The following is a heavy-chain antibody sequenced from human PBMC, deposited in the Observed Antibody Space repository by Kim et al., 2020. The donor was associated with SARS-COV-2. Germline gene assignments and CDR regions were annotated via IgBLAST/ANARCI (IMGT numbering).Heavy chain of an antibody. CDR1: GGSISSSSYY. D-gene: IGHD6-19*01. V-gene: IGHV4-39*01. CDR2: IYYSGST. J-gene: IGHJ3*02. CDR3: ARQKEPWLVPDAFDI. Sequence: SETLSLTCTVSGGSISSSSYYWGWIRQPPGKGLEWIGSIYYSGSTYYNPSLKSRVTISVDTSKNQFSLKLSSVTAADTAVYYCARQKEPWLVPDAFDIWGQGTMVTVSS.